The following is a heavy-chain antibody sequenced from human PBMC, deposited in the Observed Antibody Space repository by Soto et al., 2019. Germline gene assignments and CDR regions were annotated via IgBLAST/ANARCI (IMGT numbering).Heavy chain of an antibody. V-gene: IGHV4-31*03. Sequence: QVQLQESGPGLVKPSQTLSLTCTVSGGSISSGDYSWNWIRHHPGKGLEWIGYIYYRGSTYNNPSLRSRVTISVITSKNQFSLNMNSVTAADTAVYYCARGQYDRDYYDMDVWGKGATVTVSS. J-gene: IGHJ6*03. D-gene: IGHD1-1*01. CDR3: ARGQYDRDYYDMDV. CDR2: IYYRGST. CDR1: GGSISSGDYS.